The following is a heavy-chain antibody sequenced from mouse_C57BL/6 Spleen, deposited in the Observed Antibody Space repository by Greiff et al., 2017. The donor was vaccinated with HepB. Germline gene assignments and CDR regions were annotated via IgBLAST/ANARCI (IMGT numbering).Heavy chain of an antibody. Sequence: QVQLQQPGAELVMPGASVKLSCKASGYTFTSYWMHWVKQRPGQGLEWIGEIDPSDSYTNYNQKFKGKSTLTVDKSSSTAYMQLSSLTSEDSAVYYCARPSTGERSAMDYWGQGTSVTVSS. D-gene: IGHD4-1*01. V-gene: IGHV1-69*01. CDR1: GYTFTSYW. J-gene: IGHJ4*01. CDR3: ARPSTGERSAMDY. CDR2: IDPSDSYT.